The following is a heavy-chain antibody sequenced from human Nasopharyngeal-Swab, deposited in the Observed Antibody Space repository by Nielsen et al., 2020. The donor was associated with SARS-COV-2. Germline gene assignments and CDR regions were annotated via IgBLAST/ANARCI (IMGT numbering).Heavy chain of an antibody. CDR1: GYSISSGYY. Sequence: SETLSLTCTVSGYSISSGYYWGWIRQPPGKGLEWIGTVSHTGSTYYNPSLMSRVTISVDTSRNQFSLKLSSVTAADTAVYYCASLRDYANYYMDVWGTGTTVTVSS. V-gene: IGHV4-38-2*02. CDR3: ASLRDYANYYMDV. J-gene: IGHJ6*03. D-gene: IGHD4-17*01. CDR2: VSHTGST.